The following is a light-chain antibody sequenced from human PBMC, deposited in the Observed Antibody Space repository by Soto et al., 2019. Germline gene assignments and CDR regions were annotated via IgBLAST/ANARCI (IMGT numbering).Light chain of an antibody. Sequence: QSALTQPASVSGSPGQSITISCTGTSSTVGGFNVVSWYQQHPGKAPKVIIYEGIKRPSGVSNRFSGSNSGSTASLTISGLQAEDEADYYCCSSAGIYHYLVFGGGTKLTVL. CDR2: EGI. J-gene: IGLJ3*02. CDR1: SSTVGGFNV. CDR3: CSSAGIYHYLV. V-gene: IGLV2-23*01.